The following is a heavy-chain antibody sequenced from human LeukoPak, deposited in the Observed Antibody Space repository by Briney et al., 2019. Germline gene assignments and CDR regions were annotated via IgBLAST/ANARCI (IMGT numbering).Heavy chain of an antibody. J-gene: IGHJ5*01. CDR2: INPHSGGT. V-gene: IGHV1-2*02. Sequence: ASVKVSCKASGYTFTGYYMHWLRLAPGQGLEWMGWINPHSGGTSYAQKFQGGVTMTRETSISTVYMELSSLRSDDTAIYYCAFPAMKGGGYSSGWFGYWGQGTLLTVSS. D-gene: IGHD6-19*01. CDR1: GYTFTGYY. CDR3: AFPAMKGGGYSSGWFGY.